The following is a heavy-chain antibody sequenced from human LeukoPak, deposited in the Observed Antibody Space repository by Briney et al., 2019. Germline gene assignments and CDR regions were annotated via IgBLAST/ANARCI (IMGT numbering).Heavy chain of an antibody. CDR2: VIPIFDTT. V-gene: IGHV1-69*13. CDR3: ASQSPSDSSGWYGGPFDI. Sequence: ASVKVSCKASGGTFSNYAISWVRQAPGQGLECVGGVIPIFDTTNYAQKFQGRVTITADESTRTAYMELSCLRSEDTAVYYCASQSPSDSSGWYGGPFDIWGQGTMVTVSS. J-gene: IGHJ3*02. CDR1: GGTFSNYA. D-gene: IGHD6-19*01.